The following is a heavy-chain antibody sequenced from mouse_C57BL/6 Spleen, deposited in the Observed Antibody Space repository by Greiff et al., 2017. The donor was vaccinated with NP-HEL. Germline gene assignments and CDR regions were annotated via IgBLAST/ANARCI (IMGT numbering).Heavy chain of an antibody. CDR1: GYTFTDYE. CDR2: IDPETGGT. Sequence: VQLQQSGAELVRPGASVTLSCKASGYTFTDYEMHWVKQTPVHGLEWIGAIDPETGGTAYNQKFKGKAILTADKSSSTAYMELRSLTSEDSAVYYCTSEKGTTVVAFYYFDYWGQGTTLTVSS. V-gene: IGHV1-15*01. J-gene: IGHJ2*01. CDR3: TSEKGTTVVAFYYFDY. D-gene: IGHD1-1*01.